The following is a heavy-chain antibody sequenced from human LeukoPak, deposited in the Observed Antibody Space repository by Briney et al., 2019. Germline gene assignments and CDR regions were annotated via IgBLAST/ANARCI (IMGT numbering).Heavy chain of an antibody. V-gene: IGHV4-31*03. CDR3: ARSDKSGSYSGFDY. J-gene: IGHJ4*02. CDR1: GGSTSSGGYY. Sequence: SQTLSLTCTVSGGSTSSGGYYRSWIRQHPGKGLEWIGYIYYSGSTYYNPSLKSRVTISVDTSKNQFSLKLSSVTAADTAVYYCARSDKSGSYSGFDYWGQGTLVTVSS. D-gene: IGHD1-26*01. CDR2: IYYSGST.